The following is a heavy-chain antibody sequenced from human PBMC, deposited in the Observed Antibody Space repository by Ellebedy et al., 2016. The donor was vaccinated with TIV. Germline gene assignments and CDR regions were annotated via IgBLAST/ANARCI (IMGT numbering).Heavy chain of an antibody. V-gene: IGHV3-23*01. CDR2: ISGSGGST. J-gene: IGHJ3*02. CDR1: GFTVSSYY. D-gene: IGHD2-2*02. CDR3: AKDSTLIVVVPAAILWDPPAFDI. Sequence: GESLKISCAASGFTVSSYYMSWVRQSPGKGLEWVSAISGSGGSTYFADSVKGRFTISRDNSKNTLYLQMNSLRAEDTAVYYCAKDSTLIVVVPAAILWDPPAFDIWGQGTMVTVSS.